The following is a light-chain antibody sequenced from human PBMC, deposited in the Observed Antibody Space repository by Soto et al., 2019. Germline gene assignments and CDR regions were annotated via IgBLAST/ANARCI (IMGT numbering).Light chain of an antibody. V-gene: IGLV3-21*04. CDR1: NIGIKS. CDR3: QVWDDISDHYV. J-gene: IGLJ1*01. Sequence: SYELTQPPSVSVAPGETARITCGGSNIGIKSVHWYQQKPCQAPVVVIHYDSDRPSGIPERFSGSNSGITATLTISSVEAEDEDDYYCQVWDDISDHYVFGTGTKVTVL. CDR2: YDS.